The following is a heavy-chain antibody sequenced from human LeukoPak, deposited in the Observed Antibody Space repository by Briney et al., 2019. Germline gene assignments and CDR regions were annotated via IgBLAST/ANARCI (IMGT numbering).Heavy chain of an antibody. J-gene: IGHJ4*02. V-gene: IGHV4-59*08. CDR3: ARVPTVTFFDY. CDR1: GGSISNYY. D-gene: IGHD4-17*01. CDR2: IHYSGST. Sequence: SETLSLTCTVSGGSISNYYWSWIRQPPGKGLEWIGYIHYSGSTNYNPSLKSRVTISVDTSKNQFSLKLSSVTAADTAVYYCARVPTVTFFDYWGQGTLVTVSS.